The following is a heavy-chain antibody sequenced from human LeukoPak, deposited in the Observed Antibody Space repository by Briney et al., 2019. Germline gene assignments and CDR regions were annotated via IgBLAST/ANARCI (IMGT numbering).Heavy chain of an antibody. J-gene: IGHJ1*01. CDR1: GGTFSSYA. D-gene: IGHD3-22*01. V-gene: IGHV1-69*04. CDR3: ARGGDDSGAYYYVQYFQH. Sequence: SVKVSCKASGGTFSSYAISWVRQAPGQGLEWMGRIIPILGIANYAQRFQGRVTITADKSTSTAYMELSSLRSEDTAVYYCARGGDDSGAYYYVQYFQHWGQGTLVTVSS. CDR2: IIPILGIA.